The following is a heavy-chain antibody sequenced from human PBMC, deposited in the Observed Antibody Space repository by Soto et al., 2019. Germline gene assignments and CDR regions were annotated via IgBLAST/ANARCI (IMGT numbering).Heavy chain of an antibody. J-gene: IGHJ4*02. D-gene: IGHD6-6*01. Sequence: GASVKVSCKASGGTFSSYTISWVRQAPGQGLEWMGRIIPILGIANYAQKFQGRVTITADKSTSTAYMELSSLRSEDTAVYYCARVLGGRGDYSSSYYYFDSWGQETLVTVSS. CDR3: ARVLGGRGDYSSSYYYFDS. CDR1: GGTFSSYT. CDR2: IIPILGIA. V-gene: IGHV1-69*02.